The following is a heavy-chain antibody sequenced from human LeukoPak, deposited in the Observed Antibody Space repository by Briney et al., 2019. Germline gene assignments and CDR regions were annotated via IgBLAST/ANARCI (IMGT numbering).Heavy chain of an antibody. D-gene: IGHD6-19*01. CDR1: GFTFSSYG. J-gene: IGHJ4*02. CDR3: AREVIAVAGFDY. V-gene: IGHV3-33*01. Sequence: PGGSLRLSCAASGFTFSSYGMHWVRQAPGKGLEWVAVIWYDGSNKYYADSVKGRFTISRDNSKNTLYLQMNSLRAENTAVYYCAREVIAVAGFDYWGQGTLVTVSS. CDR2: IWYDGSNK.